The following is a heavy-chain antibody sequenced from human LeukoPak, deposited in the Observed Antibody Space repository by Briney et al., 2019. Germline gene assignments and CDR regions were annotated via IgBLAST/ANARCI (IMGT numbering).Heavy chain of an antibody. CDR3: ARGLSGDYRYTVGY. V-gene: IGHV3-74*01. CDR1: GLTSSTYW. J-gene: IGHJ4*02. CDR2: IRSDGTST. D-gene: IGHD3-16*02. Sequence: GGSLRLSCAASGLTSSTYWMHWVRQAPGKGPVWVSRIRSDGTSTSYADSVKGRFTISRDNAKNTLYLQMNSLTAEDTAVYYCARGLSGDYRYTVGYWGQGTLVTVSS.